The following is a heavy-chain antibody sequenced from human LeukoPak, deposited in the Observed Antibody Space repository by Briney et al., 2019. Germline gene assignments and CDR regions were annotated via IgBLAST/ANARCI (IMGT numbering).Heavy chain of an antibody. CDR1: GGSTKNSS. CDR2: IYLAGTT. J-gene: IGHJ5*02. CDR3: ARHRSDTVGKNGVNWFDP. Sequence: PSETLSLTSSDPGGSTKNSSWSWIRQPPGKGLEWLGNIYLAGTTDYNSSLKSRLTISVDTFKDQLSLNLQSVTTADTATYSCARHRSDTVGKNGVNWFDPWGQGTLVTVSS. V-gene: IGHV4-59*01. D-gene: IGHD2-8*01.